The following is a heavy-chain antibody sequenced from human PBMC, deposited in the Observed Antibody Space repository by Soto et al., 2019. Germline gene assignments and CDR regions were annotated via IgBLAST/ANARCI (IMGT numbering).Heavy chain of an antibody. CDR3: AGSMGGGYGYVPGY. J-gene: IGHJ4*02. V-gene: IGHV3-30-3*01. D-gene: IGHD5-12*01. Sequence: QVQLVESGGGVVQPGRSLRLSCAASGFTFSSYAMHWVRQAPGKGLEWVAVISYDGSNKYYADSVKGRFTISRDNSKNTLYLQMNSLRAEDTAVYYCAGSMGGGYGYVPGYWGQGTLVTVSS. CDR1: GFTFSSYA. CDR2: ISYDGSNK.